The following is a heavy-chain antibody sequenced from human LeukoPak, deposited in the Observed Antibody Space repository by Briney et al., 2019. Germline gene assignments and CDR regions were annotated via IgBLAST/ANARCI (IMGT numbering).Heavy chain of an antibody. D-gene: IGHD1-26*01. V-gene: IGHV4-59*01. CDR2: IYYGST. CDR1: GGSISSDY. J-gene: IGHJ5*02. Sequence: SETLSLTCTVSGGSISSDYWSWIRPPPGKGLEWIGYIYYGSTNYNPSLKSRVTISADTSKSQFSLKLSSVTAADTAVYYCVRDQGSGWFDPWGQGTLVTVSS. CDR3: VRDQGSGWFDP.